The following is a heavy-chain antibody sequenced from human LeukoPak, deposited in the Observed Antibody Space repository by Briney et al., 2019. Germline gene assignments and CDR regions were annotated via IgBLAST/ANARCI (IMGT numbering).Heavy chain of an antibody. J-gene: IGHJ6*02. CDR1: GYTFTSYD. Sequence: GASVKVSCKASGYTFTSYDINWVRQATGQGLEWMGWMNPNSGNTGYAQKFQGRVTMTRNTSISTAYMELSSLRSEDTAVYYCARGRPTPVTTDLYYYYCGMDVWGQGTTVTVSS. D-gene: IGHD5-18*01. CDR2: MNPNSGNT. V-gene: IGHV1-8*01. CDR3: ARGRPTPVTTDLYYYYCGMDV.